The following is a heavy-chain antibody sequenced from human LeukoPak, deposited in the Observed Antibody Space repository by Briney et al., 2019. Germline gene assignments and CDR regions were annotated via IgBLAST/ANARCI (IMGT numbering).Heavy chain of an antibody. V-gene: IGHV3-74*01. J-gene: IGHJ4*02. D-gene: IGHD6-19*01. CDR3: ARGQQWLKDY. CDR2: IKSDGSGT. CDR1: GFTSSIYW. Sequence: PGGSPRLSCAPSGFTSSIYWMRCVRPTPGKRLLWVSRIKSDGSGTTYADSVQGRFTMSRDNAKNTLYLQMNSLRAEDSAMYHCARGQQWLKDYWGQGTLVTVSS.